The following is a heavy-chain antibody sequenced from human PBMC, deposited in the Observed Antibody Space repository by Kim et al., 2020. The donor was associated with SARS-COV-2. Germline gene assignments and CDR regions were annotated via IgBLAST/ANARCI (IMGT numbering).Heavy chain of an antibody. Sequence: YHPSPKGRPTISVDTSKNQFSLELTSVTAADTAMYYCARRAGQLGTPFDYWGQGTLVTVSS. CDR3: ARRAGQLGTPFDY. J-gene: IGHJ4*02. V-gene: IGHV4-59*08. D-gene: IGHD6-13*01.